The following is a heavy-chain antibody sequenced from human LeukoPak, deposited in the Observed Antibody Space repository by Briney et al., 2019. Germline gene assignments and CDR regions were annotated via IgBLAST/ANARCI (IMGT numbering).Heavy chain of an antibody. J-gene: IGHJ6*03. CDR2: INPSDGAT. D-gene: IGHD1-26*01. V-gene: IGHV1-46*01. Sequence: PAASVKVSCKASGYTFTMYYIHWVRQAPGQGLEWMGMINPSDGATTYAQRSQGRVTMTRDMSTTTVYMDLRSLRSEDTAVYFCARGQRGGVSGILRGLFASYYTYYYMDVWGRGTTVTVSS. CDR3: ARGQRGGVSGILRGLFASYYTYYYMDV. CDR1: GYTFTMYY.